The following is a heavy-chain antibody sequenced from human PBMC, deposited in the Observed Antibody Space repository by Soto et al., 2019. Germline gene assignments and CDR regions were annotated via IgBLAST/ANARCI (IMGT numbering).Heavy chain of an antibody. CDR3: ARGIQLRYGMDA. CDR2: VKSDGST. Sequence: PGWSLRLSCASSGFTFSNYWMHWVRQAPGKGLVWVSRVKSDGSTYYADSVKGRFTISRDNAKNTLYLQMNSLRAEDTAVYYCARGIQLRYGMDAWGQGTTVTVSS. D-gene: IGHD5-18*01. CDR1: GFTFSNYW. J-gene: IGHJ6*02. V-gene: IGHV3-74*01.